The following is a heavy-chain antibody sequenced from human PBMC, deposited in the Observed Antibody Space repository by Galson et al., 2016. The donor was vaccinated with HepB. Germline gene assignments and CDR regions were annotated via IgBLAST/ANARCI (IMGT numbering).Heavy chain of an antibody. CDR3: AKDLCGSTGCYGGLDY. D-gene: IGHD2-2*01. CDR1: GFTFGTYA. J-gene: IGHJ4*02. Sequence: SLRLSCAGSGFTFGTYAMNWVRQTPGKGLEWVSVVSGSGASTHYADSVKGWLTISRDNSKNTLYLQMNSLRAEDTAIYYCAKDLCGSTGCYGGLDYWGQGTLVTVSS. CDR2: VSGSGAST. V-gene: IGHV3-23*01.